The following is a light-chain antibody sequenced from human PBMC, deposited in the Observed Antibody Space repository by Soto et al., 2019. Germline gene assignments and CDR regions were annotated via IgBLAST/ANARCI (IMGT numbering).Light chain of an antibody. Sequence: ELVLTQSPGTLSLSPGERATLSCRASQSVSSSYLAWYQQKPGQAPRLLIYGASSRATGIPDRFSGSGSGTDFTLTISRLEPEDFAVYDCQQYGSSTQTFSQGTKGDIK. V-gene: IGKV3-20*01. CDR2: GAS. CDR3: QQYGSSTQT. J-gene: IGKJ1*01. CDR1: QSVSSSY.